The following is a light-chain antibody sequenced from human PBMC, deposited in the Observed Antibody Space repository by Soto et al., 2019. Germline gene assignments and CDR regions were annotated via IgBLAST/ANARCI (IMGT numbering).Light chain of an antibody. CDR1: SSDVGGYNY. CDR3: CSYAGSYSRV. J-gene: IGLJ3*02. Sequence: QSALTQPRSVSGSPGQSVTISCTVTSSDVGGYNYVSWYQHDPGKAPKLMISDVSKRPSGVPDRFSGSKSGNTASLTISGLQAEDEADYYCCSYAGSYSRVFGGGTKLTVL. CDR2: DVS. V-gene: IGLV2-11*01.